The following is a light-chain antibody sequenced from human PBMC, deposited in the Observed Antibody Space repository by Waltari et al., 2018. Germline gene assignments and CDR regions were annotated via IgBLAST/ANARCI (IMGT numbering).Light chain of an antibody. CDR2: DIN. Sequence: QSALTQPRSVSGSPGQSVTTSCTGTSNDVGGYNYVSWYQQHPDKAPKLIIYDINKRPSGVPDRFSGSKSGNTASLTISGLQAEDEADYYCCSYVGSNTYWVFGGGTKLTVL. J-gene: IGLJ3*02. CDR1: SNDVGGYNY. CDR3: CSYVGSNTYWV. V-gene: IGLV2-11*01.